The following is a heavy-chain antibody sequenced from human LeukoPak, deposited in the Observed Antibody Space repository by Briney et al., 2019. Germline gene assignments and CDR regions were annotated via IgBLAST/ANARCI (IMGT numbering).Heavy chain of an antibody. CDR3: AKSIGHFDWLLPSQH. CDR2: ISGRDDNT. D-gene: IGHD3-9*01. Sequence: GGSLRLSCAASGFTFPNYGMSWVRQTPGEGLEWVSSISGRDDNTYSADSVKGRFTISRDNSKSMLYLHMNSLRAEDTAVYYCAKSIGHFDWLLPSQHWGQGSLVIVSS. V-gene: IGHV3-23*01. CDR1: GFTFPNYG. J-gene: IGHJ1*01.